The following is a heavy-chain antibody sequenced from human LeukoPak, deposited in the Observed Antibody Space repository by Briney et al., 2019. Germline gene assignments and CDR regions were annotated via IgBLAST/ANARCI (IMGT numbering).Heavy chain of an antibody. J-gene: IGHJ3*02. D-gene: IGHD3-22*01. CDR2: INPNSGGT. CDR3: ARVYYDSSGYYPVFAFDI. V-gene: IGHV1-2*02. Sequence: ASVKASCKASGYTFTGYYMHWVRQAPGQGLEWMGWINPNSGGTNYAQKFQGRVTMTRDTSISTAYMELSRLRSDDTAVYYCARVYYDSSGYYPVFAFDIWGQGTMVTVSS. CDR1: GYTFTGYY.